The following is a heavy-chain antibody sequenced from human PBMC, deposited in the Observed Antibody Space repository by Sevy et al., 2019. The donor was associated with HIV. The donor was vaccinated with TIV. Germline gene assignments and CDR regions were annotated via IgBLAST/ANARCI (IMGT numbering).Heavy chain of an antibody. D-gene: IGHD3-22*01. V-gene: IGHV3-23*01. CDR1: GFTFICYA. CDR2: IYGSSGAT. J-gene: IGHJ3*02. CDR3: AGGRYDSSGSFDAFDI. Sequence: GGSLRLSCKPSGFTFICYAMNWVRQAPGKGLEWVSTIYGSSGATYYGDSVKGRFTISRDNSKNTLYLQMNSLRTEDTAVYYCAGGRYDSSGSFDAFDIWGQGTMVTVSS.